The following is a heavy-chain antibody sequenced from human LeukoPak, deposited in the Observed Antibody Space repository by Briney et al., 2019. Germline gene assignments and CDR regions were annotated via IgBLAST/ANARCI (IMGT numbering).Heavy chain of an antibody. CDR3: ARDEGIAAAGPDY. D-gene: IGHD6-13*01. V-gene: IGHV1-2*02. CDR2: INPSSGGT. CDR1: GYTFTGYY. J-gene: IGHJ4*02. Sequence: GASVKVSCKASGYTFTGYYMHWVRQAPGQGLEWMGWINPSSGGTNYAQKFQGRVTMTRDTSISTAYMELSRLRSDDTAVYYCARDEGIAAAGPDYWGQGTLVTVSS.